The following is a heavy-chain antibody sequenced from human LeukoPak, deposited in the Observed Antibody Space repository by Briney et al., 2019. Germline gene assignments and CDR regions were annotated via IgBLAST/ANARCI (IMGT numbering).Heavy chain of an antibody. D-gene: IGHD6-13*01. V-gene: IGHV3-7*01. CDR1: GFSFSRYT. CDR3: ARDGDSGIAAASFDY. CDR2: IKQDGSEK. J-gene: IGHJ4*02. Sequence: GGSLRLSCAASGFSFSRYTMSWVRQAPGKGLEWVANIKQDGSEKYYVESVKGRFTISRDNARNSLYLQMNSLRAEDTAVYYCARDGDSGIAAASFDYWGQGTLVTVSS.